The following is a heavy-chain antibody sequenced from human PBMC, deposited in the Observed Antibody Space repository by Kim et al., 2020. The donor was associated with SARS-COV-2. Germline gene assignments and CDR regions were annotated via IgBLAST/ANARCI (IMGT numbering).Heavy chain of an antibody. D-gene: IGHD3-9*01. Sequence: DSVKGRFTISRDNSKNTLYLQMNSLRAEDTAVYYCARSYYDILTGYPFDYWGQGTLVTVSS. CDR3: ARSYYDILTGYPFDY. J-gene: IGHJ4*02. V-gene: IGHV3-66*01.